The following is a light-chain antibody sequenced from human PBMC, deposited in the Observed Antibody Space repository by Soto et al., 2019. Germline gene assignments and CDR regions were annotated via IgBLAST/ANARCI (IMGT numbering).Light chain of an antibody. V-gene: IGLV2-14*03. CDR3: ASYTSRSTLV. CDR2: DVS. J-gene: IGLJ1*01. Sequence: QSVLTQPASVSGSPGQSITISCTGRSSDVGGYDFVSWYQHHPGKAPRLMIFDVSNRPSAVSNRFSGSKSGNTASLTISGLQAEDEGDYYCASYTSRSTLVFGTGTKLTVL. CDR1: SSDVGGYDF.